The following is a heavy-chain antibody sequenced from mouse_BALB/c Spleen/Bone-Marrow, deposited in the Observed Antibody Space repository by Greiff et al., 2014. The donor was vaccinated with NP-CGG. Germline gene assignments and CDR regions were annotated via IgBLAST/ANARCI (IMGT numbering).Heavy chain of an antibody. V-gene: IGHV6-6*02. Sequence: EVKLMESGGGLVQPGGSMKLSCVASGFTFSNYWMNWVRQSPEKGLEWVAEIRLKSNNYATHYAESVKGRFTISRGDSKSSVYLQMNNLRAEDTGIYYCTWFAYWGQGTLVTVPA. CDR3: TWFAY. CDR1: GFTFSNYW. J-gene: IGHJ3*01. CDR2: IRLKSNNYAT.